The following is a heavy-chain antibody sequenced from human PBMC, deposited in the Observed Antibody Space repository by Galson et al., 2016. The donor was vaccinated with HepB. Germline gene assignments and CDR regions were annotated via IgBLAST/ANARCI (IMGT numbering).Heavy chain of an antibody. Sequence: SVKVSCKASGGTFSSYAFSWVRQAPGQGLEWMGRIVPILGMSNNAQKFQGRVTITADKSTSTVYMELSSLRSEDPAVYYFARDAVAVAGTLHFYFYGMDVWGQGTTVTVSS. CDR3: ARDAVAVAGTLHFYFYGMDV. V-gene: IGHV1-69*04. D-gene: IGHD6-19*01. CDR2: IVPILGMS. CDR1: GGTFSSYA. J-gene: IGHJ6*02.